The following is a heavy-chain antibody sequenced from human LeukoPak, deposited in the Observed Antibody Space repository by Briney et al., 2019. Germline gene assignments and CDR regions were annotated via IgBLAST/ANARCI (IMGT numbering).Heavy chain of an antibody. CDR2: ISPSGGST. J-gene: IGHJ4*02. V-gene: IGHV3-23*01. CDR3: ANPAYLWFGEHDY. D-gene: IGHD3-10*01. CDR1: GFTFSSYA. Sequence: GGSLRLSCAASGFTFSSYAMSWVRQAPGKGLEWVSAISPSGGSTYYADSVKGRFTISRDNTKNTLDLQMNSLRAEDTAVYYCANPAYLWFGEHDYWGQGTLVTVSS.